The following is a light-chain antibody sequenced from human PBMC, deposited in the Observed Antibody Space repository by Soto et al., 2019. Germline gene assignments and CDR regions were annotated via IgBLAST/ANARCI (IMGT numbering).Light chain of an antibody. Sequence: EIGLTQSPGTLSLSPGERATLSCRASQSVSNNYLAWYQQKPGQAPRLLIYGASNRATGIPARFRGSGSGTDFTLTISSLEPEDFAVYYCQQRNNWPGTFGQGTKVDIK. V-gene: IGKV3-11*01. CDR2: GAS. CDR3: QQRNNWPGT. CDR1: QSVSNNY. J-gene: IGKJ1*01.